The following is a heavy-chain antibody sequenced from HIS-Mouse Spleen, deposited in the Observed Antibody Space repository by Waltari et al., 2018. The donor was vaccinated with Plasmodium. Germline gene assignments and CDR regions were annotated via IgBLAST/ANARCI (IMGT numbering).Heavy chain of an antibody. CDR2: INPNSGGT. Sequence: QVQLVQSGAEVKKPGASVKVSCKASGYTFTGYYMHWARQAPGQGLEWMGWINPNSGGTNYAQKFQDRVTMTRDTSISTAYMELSRLRSDDAAVYYCARVLGYKAAAGTFVEYFQHWGQGTLVTVSS. D-gene: IGHD6-13*01. J-gene: IGHJ1*01. CDR3: ARVLGYKAAAGTFVEYFQH. CDR1: GYTFTGYY. V-gene: IGHV1-2*02.